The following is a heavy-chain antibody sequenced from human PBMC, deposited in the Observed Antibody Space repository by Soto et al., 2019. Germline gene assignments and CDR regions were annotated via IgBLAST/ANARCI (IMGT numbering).Heavy chain of an antibody. V-gene: IGHV4-34*01. D-gene: IGHD2-2*01. Sequence: SETLSLTCAVYGGSFSGYYWSWIRQPPGKGLEWIGEINHSGSTNYNPSLKSRVTISVDQSKNQFSLKLSAVTAAATAVYYCARGRRDIVVVPAAIPRGGNYYYYMDVWGKGTTVTVSS. CDR2: INHSGST. CDR3: ARGRRDIVVVPAAIPRGGNYYYYMDV. CDR1: GGSFSGYY. J-gene: IGHJ6*03.